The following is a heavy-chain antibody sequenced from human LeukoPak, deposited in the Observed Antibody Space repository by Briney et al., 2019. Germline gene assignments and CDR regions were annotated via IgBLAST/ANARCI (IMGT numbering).Heavy chain of an antibody. V-gene: IGHV4-59*01. D-gene: IGHD6-13*01. J-gene: IGHJ4*02. CDR3: ARESKSVAAAGFSDD. CDR2: IYYSGST. Sequence: PSETLSLTCTVSGDSITSYYWSRIRQPPGKGLEWIGYIYYSGSTNYNPSLKSRVTMSVDTSKNQFSLKLTSVTAADTAVYYCARESKSVAAAGFSDDLGPGTLVTVSA. CDR1: GDSITSYY.